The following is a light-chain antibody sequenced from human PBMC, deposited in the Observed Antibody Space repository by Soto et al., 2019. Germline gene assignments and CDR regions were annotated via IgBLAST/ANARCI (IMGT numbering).Light chain of an antibody. CDR2: DAS. Sequence: VRTKSPATLSVSPGERATLSCRASQSVSSYLAWYHQKPGQAPRLLIYDASNRATGIPARFSGSGSGTDFTLTISSLEPEDFAVYYCQQRSNWPPSITFGQGTRLEIK. CDR1: QSVSSY. CDR3: QQRSNWPPSIT. J-gene: IGKJ5*01. V-gene: IGKV3-11*01.